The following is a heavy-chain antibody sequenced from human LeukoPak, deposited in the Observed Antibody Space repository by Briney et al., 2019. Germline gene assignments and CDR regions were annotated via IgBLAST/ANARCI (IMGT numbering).Heavy chain of an antibody. J-gene: IGHJ4*02. CDR3: TEGGSAY. Sequence: GGSLRLSCAASGFTFSSYSMHWVRQAPGKGLEWVAVISYDGSNKYYADSVKGRSTIYRDNSKNTLYLQMTSLRAEDTAVYYCTEGGSAYWGQGTLVTVSS. D-gene: IGHD3-16*01. CDR2: ISYDGSNK. V-gene: IGHV3-30-3*01. CDR1: GFTFSSYS.